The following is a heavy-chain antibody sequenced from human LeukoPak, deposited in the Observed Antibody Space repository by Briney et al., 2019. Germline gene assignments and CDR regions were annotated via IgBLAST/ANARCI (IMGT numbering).Heavy chain of an antibody. Sequence: GGSLRLSCAASGFTFSSYWMSWVRQAPGKGLEWVANIKQDGGEEYYVESVKGRFTISRDNVKNSLYLQMNSLRVEDTAVYYCARARGGYDLDYWGQGILVTVSS. J-gene: IGHJ4*02. V-gene: IGHV3-7*01. CDR1: GFTFSSYW. CDR3: ARARGGYDLDY. CDR2: IKQDGGEE. D-gene: IGHD5-12*01.